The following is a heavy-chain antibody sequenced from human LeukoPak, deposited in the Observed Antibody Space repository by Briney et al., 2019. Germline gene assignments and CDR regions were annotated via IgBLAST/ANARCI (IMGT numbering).Heavy chain of an antibody. CDR3: ARGYSSSWYLY. J-gene: IGHJ4*02. V-gene: IGHV4-59*01. CDR2: ICYSGST. D-gene: IGHD6-13*01. CDR1: GGSISSYY. Sequence: SETLSLTCTVSGGSISSYYWSWIRQPPGKGLEWIGYICYSGSTNYNPSLKSRVTISVDTSKNQFSLKLSSVTAADTAVYYCARGYSSSWYLYWGQGTLVTVSS.